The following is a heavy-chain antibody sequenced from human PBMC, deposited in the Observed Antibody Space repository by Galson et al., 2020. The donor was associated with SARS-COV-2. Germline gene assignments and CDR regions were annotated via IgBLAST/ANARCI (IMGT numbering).Heavy chain of an antibody. CDR2: ISTSRSYT. V-gene: IGHV3-21*01. CDR3: ARDEGIRGYNYGRLYYGMDV. Sequence: LSLTCAASGFPFSTYSMNWVRLAPGKGLERVSSISTSRSYTYYVDPVKGRFSISRDNPRNSLYLQMNSLRAEDTAVYYCARDEGIRGYNYGRLYYGMDVWGQGTTVTVSS. J-gene: IGHJ6*02. CDR1: GFPFSTYS. D-gene: IGHD5-18*01.